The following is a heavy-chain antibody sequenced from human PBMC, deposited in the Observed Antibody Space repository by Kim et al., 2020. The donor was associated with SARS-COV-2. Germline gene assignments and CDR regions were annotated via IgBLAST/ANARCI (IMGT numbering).Heavy chain of an antibody. J-gene: IGHJ6*02. D-gene: IGHD3-10*01. CDR3: ARTGYGSGRIDGMDV. V-gene: IGHV1-69*01. Sequence: QKLQGRVTITADESTSTASMELSSLRSEDTAVYYCARTGYGSGRIDGMDVWGQGTTVTVSS.